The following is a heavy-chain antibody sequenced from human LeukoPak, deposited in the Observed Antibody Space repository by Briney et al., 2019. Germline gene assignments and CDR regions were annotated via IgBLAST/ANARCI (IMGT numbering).Heavy chain of an antibody. Sequence: SETLSLTCTVSGGSISSYYWSWIRQPPGKGLEWIGYIYYSGSTDYNPSLKSRVTISVDTSKNQFSLKLSSVTAADTAVYYCAREGVPKYYFDYWGQGTLVTVSS. CDR3: AREGVPKYYFDY. CDR2: IYYSGST. D-gene: IGHD1-1*01. CDR1: GGSISSYY. J-gene: IGHJ4*02. V-gene: IGHV4-59*01.